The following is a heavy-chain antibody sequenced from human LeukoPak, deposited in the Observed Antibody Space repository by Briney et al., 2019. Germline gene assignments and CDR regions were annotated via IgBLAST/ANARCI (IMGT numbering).Heavy chain of an antibody. D-gene: IGHD6-6*01. V-gene: IGHV3-33*01. CDR3: ARDRGTTSSAGYYFDY. CDR2: IWYDGSEK. J-gene: IGHJ4*02. CDR1: GFTFSQFG. Sequence: GRSLRLSCAASGFTFSQFGMPWVRQAPGKGLEWVAIIWYDGSEKFYGDSVKGRFTISRDNSKNTLYLQMNSLRAEDTAVYYCARDRGTTSSAGYYFDYWGQGTLVTVSS.